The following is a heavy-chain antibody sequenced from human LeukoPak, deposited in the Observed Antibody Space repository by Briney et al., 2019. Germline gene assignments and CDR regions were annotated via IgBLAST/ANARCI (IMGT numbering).Heavy chain of an antibody. CDR3: ARLADCSSSSCRSFDY. CDR2: IKPNSGFT. Sequence: ASVKVSCKASGYTFTGYHLHWVRQAPGQGLDWMGWIKPNSGFTNYAQKFQGRVTLTRETSISTAYMELSRLRSEDTAVYYCARLADCSSSSCRSFDYGDQGPLVTVSA. J-gene: IGHJ4*02. CDR1: GYTFTGYH. D-gene: IGHD2-2*01. V-gene: IGHV1-2*02.